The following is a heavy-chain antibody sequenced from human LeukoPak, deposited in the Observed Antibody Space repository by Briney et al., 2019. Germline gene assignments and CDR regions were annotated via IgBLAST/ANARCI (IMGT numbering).Heavy chain of an antibody. CDR3: ARDPPPHITMIVVVGGDY. Sequence: SETLSLTCTVSGGSISSYYWGWIRQPPGKGLEWIGSIYHSGSTYYNPSLKSRVTISVDTSKNQFSLKLSSVTAADTAVYYCARDPPPHITMIVVVGGDYWGQGTLVTVSS. CDR2: IYHSGST. J-gene: IGHJ4*02. D-gene: IGHD3-22*01. V-gene: IGHV4-38-2*02. CDR1: GGSISSYY.